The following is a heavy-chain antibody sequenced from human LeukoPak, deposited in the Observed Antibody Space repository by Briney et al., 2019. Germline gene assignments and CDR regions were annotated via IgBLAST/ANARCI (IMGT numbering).Heavy chain of an antibody. Sequence: SETLSLTCTVSGGSIRSSTDYWGWIRQPPGKELEWIGSIYYSGSTYYNPSLKSRVTISVDTSKSQFSVKLSSVTAADTAVYYCARKYDSSGYNWFDPWGQGTLVTVSS. CDR3: ARKYDSSGYNWFDP. D-gene: IGHD3-22*01. J-gene: IGHJ5*02. CDR2: IYYSGST. CDR1: GGSIRSSTDY. V-gene: IGHV4-39*07.